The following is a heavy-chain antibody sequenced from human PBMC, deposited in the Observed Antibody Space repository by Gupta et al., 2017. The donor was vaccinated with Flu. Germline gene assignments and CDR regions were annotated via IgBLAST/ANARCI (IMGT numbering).Heavy chain of an antibody. Sequence: QVQLVESGGGLVKPGGSLRLSCAASGFTFSDYYMSWIRQAPGKGLEWVSYISSSGSTIYYADSVKGRFTISRDNAKNSLYLQMNSLRAEDTAVYYCARDIVVVPAALKYYYYYGMDVWGQGTTVTGSS. J-gene: IGHJ6*02. V-gene: IGHV3-11*01. D-gene: IGHD2-2*01. CDR3: ARDIVVVPAALKYYYYYGMDV. CDR1: GFTFSDYY. CDR2: ISSSGSTI.